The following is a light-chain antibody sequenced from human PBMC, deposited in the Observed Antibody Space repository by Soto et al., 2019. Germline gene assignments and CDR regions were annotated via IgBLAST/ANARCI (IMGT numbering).Light chain of an antibody. Sequence: DIQMTQSPSSLSASVGDRVTITCRASQSIRNYLNWYQQKVEKVPKLLIFAASSLQSGVPSRFNGSGSGTDFTLTIDNLQPEDFATYYCQQSYSTTRTFGQGTRWIS. V-gene: IGKV1-39*01. CDR3: QQSYSTTRT. CDR1: QSIRNY. CDR2: AAS. J-gene: IGKJ1*01.